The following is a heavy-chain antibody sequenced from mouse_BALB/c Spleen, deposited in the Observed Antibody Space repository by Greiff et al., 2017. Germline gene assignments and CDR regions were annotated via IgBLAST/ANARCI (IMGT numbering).Heavy chain of an antibody. CDR2: ISSGSSTI. CDR1: GFTFSSFG. CDR3: ARSRRENAMDY. J-gene: IGHJ4*01. Sequence: EVMLVESGGGLVQPGGSRKLSCAASGFTFSSFGMHWVRQAPEKGLEWVAYISSGSSTIYYADTVKGQFTISRDNPKNTLFLQMNSLRSEDTAMYYCARSRRENAMDYWGQGTSVTVYS. V-gene: IGHV5-17*02.